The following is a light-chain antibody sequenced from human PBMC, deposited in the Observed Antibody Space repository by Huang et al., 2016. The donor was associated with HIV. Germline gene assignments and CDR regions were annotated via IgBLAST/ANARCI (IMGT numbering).Light chain of an antibody. CDR1: QDISSY. CDR3: QQLNNSPLT. Sequence: IQLTQSPSSLSASVGDRVTITCRASQDISSYLAWYQQKPGKVHKLLIYAASTLQTGGPSRVSGSGSETDFTLTISSLQPEDFATHYCQQLNNSPLTFGGGTKVEIK. J-gene: IGKJ4*01. CDR2: AAS. V-gene: IGKV1-9*01.